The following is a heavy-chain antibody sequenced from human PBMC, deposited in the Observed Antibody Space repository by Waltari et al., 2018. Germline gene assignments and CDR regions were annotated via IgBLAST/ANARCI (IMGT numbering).Heavy chain of an antibody. Sequence: QVQLVQSGAEVKKPGASVKISCKASGYTFTTYYMHWVRQAPGQGLEWMGIINPTGGDTTYAQKFQGRGTMTTDTSTSTMYLEVTSLKSEDTAVYYCARDGGMDFWGQGTLVTVSS. D-gene: IGHD1-26*01. CDR3: ARDGGMDF. V-gene: IGHV1-46*01. J-gene: IGHJ4*02. CDR2: INPTGGDT. CDR1: GYTFTTYY.